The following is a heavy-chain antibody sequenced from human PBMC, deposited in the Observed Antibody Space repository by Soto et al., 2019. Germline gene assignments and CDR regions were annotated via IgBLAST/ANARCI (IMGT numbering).Heavy chain of an antibody. CDR3: ARNLYNTGDFDH. Sequence: QVQLMQSGAEVRKPGASVKVSCRASGYTFTDYDINWVRQATGQGLEWLGWMTPNSGNTGYALKXXGXXNMTRDISRSTADMELSSLTSEDTAVYYCARNLYNTGDFDHWGQGTLVTVSS. D-gene: IGHD3-16*01. CDR2: MTPNSGNT. V-gene: IGHV1-8*02. J-gene: IGHJ5*02. CDR1: GYTFTDYD.